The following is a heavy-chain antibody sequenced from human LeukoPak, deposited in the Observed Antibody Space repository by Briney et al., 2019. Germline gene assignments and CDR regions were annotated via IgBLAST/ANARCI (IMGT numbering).Heavy chain of an antibody. CDR1: GGSISSYY. CDR3: ARYYYDSSGLNWFDP. V-gene: IGHV4-34*01. CDR2: INHSGST. D-gene: IGHD3-22*01. J-gene: IGHJ5*02. Sequence: SETLSLTCTVSGGSISSYYWSWIRQPPGKGLEWIGEINHSGSTNYNPSLKSRVTISVDTSKNQFSLKLSSVTAADTAVYYCARYYYDSSGLNWFDPWGQGTLVTVSS.